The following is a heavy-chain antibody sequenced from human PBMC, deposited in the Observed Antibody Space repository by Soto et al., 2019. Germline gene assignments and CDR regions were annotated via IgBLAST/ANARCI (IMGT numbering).Heavy chain of an antibody. D-gene: IGHD1-1*01. J-gene: IGHJ3*02. CDR1: GLTFSGTNY. CDR3: ATWLQREHAFDI. Sequence: HHVGSMRLSCAASGLTFSGTNYLTWVRQAPGKGLEWVSALYSSDGTYYADSVKGRFSVSRDNSKNTFYLQLHSLRPEDTALYFCATWLQREHAFDIWGLGTMVTVSS. CDR2: LYSSDGT. V-gene: IGHV3-53*01.